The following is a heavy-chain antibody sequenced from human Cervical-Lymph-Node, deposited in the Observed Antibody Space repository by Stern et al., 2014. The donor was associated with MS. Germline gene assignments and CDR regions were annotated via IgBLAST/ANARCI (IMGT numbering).Heavy chain of an antibody. D-gene: IGHD1-26*01. Sequence: QVQLQESGPGLVKPSETLSLTCTFSGGSVSQYFWSWIRQPPGTGLEWIGYIYHTVDIKYNPSLNSRVTISTGTSKNQFSLKLTSMTAADTAVYYCASGFSLAWEVHRYWGHGTLVTVSS. J-gene: IGHJ4*01. CDR1: GGSVSQYF. CDR3: ASGFSLAWEVHRY. CDR2: IYHTVDI. V-gene: IGHV4-59*02.